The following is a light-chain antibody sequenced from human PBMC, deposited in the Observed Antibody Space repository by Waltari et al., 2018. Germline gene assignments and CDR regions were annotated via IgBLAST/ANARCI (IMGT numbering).Light chain of an antibody. J-gene: IGKJ2*01. V-gene: IGKV3-15*01. Sequence: EIVMTQSPATLSVSPGERATLPCRASQGVSSNLAWYQQKPGQAPRLLIYGASTRATGIPARFMGSGSGTEFTLTLSSLQSEDFAVYYCQQYNNWPKTFGQGTKLEIK. CDR1: QGVSSN. CDR2: GAS. CDR3: QQYNNWPKT.